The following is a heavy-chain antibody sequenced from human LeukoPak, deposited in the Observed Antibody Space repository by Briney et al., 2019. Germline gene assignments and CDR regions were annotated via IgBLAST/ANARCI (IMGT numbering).Heavy chain of an antibody. CDR1: GFTFSTYT. Sequence: GGSLKLSCVASGFTFSTYTMNWVRQAPGKGLEWVSSISSSSFFISYADSVKGRFTISRGNAKNSLYLQMNSLRAEDTAVYYCARVGALSSSWLLYWGQGALVTVSS. CDR2: ISSSSFFI. CDR3: ARVGALSSSWLLY. D-gene: IGHD6-13*01. V-gene: IGHV3-21*01. J-gene: IGHJ4*02.